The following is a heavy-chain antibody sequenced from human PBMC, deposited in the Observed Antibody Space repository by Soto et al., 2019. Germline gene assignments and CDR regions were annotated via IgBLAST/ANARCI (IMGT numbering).Heavy chain of an antibody. D-gene: IGHD1-20*01. Sequence: PGESVKISCKCSGYSFTNYWSGWVLQRPWKGLEWMGIIYPGDSDTRYSPSFQGQVTISVDKSISTAYLQWRSLKASDSGMYYCARSRITGSTWTFDYWGQETLVTVSS. CDR3: ARSRITGSTWTFDY. CDR1: GYSFTNYW. J-gene: IGHJ4*02. CDR2: IYPGDSDT. V-gene: IGHV5-51*01.